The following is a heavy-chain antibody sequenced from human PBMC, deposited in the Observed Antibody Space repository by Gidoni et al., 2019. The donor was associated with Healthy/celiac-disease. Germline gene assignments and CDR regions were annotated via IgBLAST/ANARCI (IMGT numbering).Heavy chain of an antibody. J-gene: IGHJ4*01. CDR1: GFTFSSYG. CDR2: IWYDGSNK. V-gene: IGHV3-33*01. D-gene: IGHD6-6*01. CDR3: ARGRRDSSSNSLDY. Sequence: QVQLVESGGGVVQPGRSLRLSCAASGFTFSSYGMHWVRQAPGKGLEWVAVIWYDGSNKYYADSVKGRFTISRDNSKNTLYLQMNSLRAEDTAVYYCARGRRDSSSNSLDYWGQEPWSPSPQ.